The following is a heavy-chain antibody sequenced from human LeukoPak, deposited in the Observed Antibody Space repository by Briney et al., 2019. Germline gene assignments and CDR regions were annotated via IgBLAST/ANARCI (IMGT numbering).Heavy chain of an antibody. CDR1: GGSISSYY. J-gene: IGHJ4*02. V-gene: IGHV4-4*07. Sequence: SETLSLTCTVSGGSISSYYWSWIRQPAGKGLEWIGRIYTSGSTNYNPPLKSRVTMSVDTSKNQFSLKLSSVTAADTAAYYCAREKQWLGIDYWGQGTLVTVSS. CDR3: AREKQWLGIDY. D-gene: IGHD6-19*01. CDR2: IYTSGST.